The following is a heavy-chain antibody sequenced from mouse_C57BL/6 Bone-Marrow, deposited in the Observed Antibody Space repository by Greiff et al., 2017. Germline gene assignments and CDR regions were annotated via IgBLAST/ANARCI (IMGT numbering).Heavy chain of an antibody. Sequence: VLLQQPGAELVMPGASVKLSCKASGYTFTSYWMHWVKQRPGQGLEWIGEIYPSDSYTNYTQKFKGKSILTVDKSSSTAYMQLSSLTSEDSAVYYCARDGRSYDYAMDYWGQGTSVTVSS. J-gene: IGHJ4*01. CDR1: GYTFTSYW. V-gene: IGHV1-69*01. CDR3: ARDGRSYDYAMDY. D-gene: IGHD1-1*01. CDR2: IYPSDSYT.